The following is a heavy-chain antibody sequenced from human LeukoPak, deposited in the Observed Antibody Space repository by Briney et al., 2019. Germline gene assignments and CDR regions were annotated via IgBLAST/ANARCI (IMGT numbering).Heavy chain of an antibody. Sequence: SETLSLTCTVSGGSISSSSYYWGWIRQPPGKGLEGIGSIYYSGSTYYNPSLKSRVTISVDTSKNQFSLKLSSVTAADTAVYYCARLPTDAFDIWGQGTMVTVSS. CDR2: IYYSGST. CDR1: GGSISSSSYY. CDR3: ARLPTDAFDI. V-gene: IGHV4-39*01. J-gene: IGHJ3*02.